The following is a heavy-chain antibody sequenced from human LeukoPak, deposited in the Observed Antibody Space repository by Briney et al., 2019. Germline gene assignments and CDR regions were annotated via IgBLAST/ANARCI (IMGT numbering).Heavy chain of an antibody. Sequence: PGGSLRLSCAASGFTFSSYSMNWVRQAPGKGLGWVSSISSSSSYIYYADSVKGRFTISRDNAKNSLYLQMNSLRAEDTAVYYCARETDSSTAPDYWGQGTLVTVSS. J-gene: IGHJ4*02. V-gene: IGHV3-21*01. D-gene: IGHD6-13*01. CDR3: ARETDSSTAPDY. CDR1: GFTFSSYS. CDR2: ISSSSSYI.